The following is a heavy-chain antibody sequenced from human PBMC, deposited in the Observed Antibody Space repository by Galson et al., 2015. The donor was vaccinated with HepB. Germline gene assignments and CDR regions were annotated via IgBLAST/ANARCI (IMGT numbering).Heavy chain of an antibody. CDR3: ARCYSSGWFDY. CDR2: FYDSENT. Sequence: RFYDSENTNYNPSLKSRVTMSVDTSKNQFSLKLGSVTAADTAVYYCARCYSSGWFDYWGHGTLITVSS. J-gene: IGHJ4*01. D-gene: IGHD6-19*01. V-gene: IGHV4-59*10.